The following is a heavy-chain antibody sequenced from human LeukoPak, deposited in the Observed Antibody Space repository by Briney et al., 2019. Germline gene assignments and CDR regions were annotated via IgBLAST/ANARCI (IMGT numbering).Heavy chain of an antibody. CDR2: IRKKANSYTT. CDR3: AKVHCSGGSCYSGDY. CDR1: GFTFSDHY. V-gene: IGHV3-72*01. D-gene: IGHD2-15*01. J-gene: IGHJ4*02. Sequence: PGGSLRLSCAASGFTFSDHYMDWVRQAPGKGLEWVGRIRKKANSYTTGYAASVKGRFTISRDDSKNSLYLQTNSLKTEDTAVYYCAKVHCSGGSCYSGDYWGQGILVTVSS.